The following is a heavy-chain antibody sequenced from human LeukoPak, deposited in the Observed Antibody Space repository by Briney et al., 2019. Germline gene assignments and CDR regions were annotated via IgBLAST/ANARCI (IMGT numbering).Heavy chain of an antibody. CDR3: ERPQGYSNTVSCYGALWY. CDR1: CYSISNGYH. Sequence: PWDTLSFICTVSCYSISNGYHWGWVRQPPGKGLEWIGSIYHSGSTYYNPSLKSLVTISVDTSKNQFSLRLNSVTASDTAGYYCERPQGYSNTVSCYGALWYWGQGTLVTVSS. CDR2: IYHSGST. D-gene: IGHD2-2*01. V-gene: IGHV4-38-2*02. J-gene: IGHJ4*02.